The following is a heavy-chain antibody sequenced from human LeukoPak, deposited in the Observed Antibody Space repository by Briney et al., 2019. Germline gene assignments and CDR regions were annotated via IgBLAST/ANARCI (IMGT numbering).Heavy chain of an antibody. J-gene: IGHJ4*02. CDR1: GFTVSSNY. Sequence: GGSLRLSCAASGFTVSSNYMNWVRQAPGQGLEWVSIIYSGGSTYYADSVKGRFIISRDNSNNTLYPQMNSLRAEDTAVYYCARDPKPGGYSGYTLNAYWGQGTLVTVSS. V-gene: IGHV3-66*01. D-gene: IGHD5-12*01. CDR2: IYSGGST. CDR3: ARDPKPGGYSGYTLNAY.